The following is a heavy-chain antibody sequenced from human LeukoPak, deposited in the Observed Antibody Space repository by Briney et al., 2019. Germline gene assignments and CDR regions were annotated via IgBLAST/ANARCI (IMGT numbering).Heavy chain of an antibody. D-gene: IGHD1-26*01. CDR3: ARDSGSSPTFDY. CDR1: GGPISNSY. V-gene: IGHV4-59*01. Sequence: SETLSLTCTVSGGPISNSYWSWIRQPPGKGLEWIAYIYYTGNTKYNPSLKSRVTISVDTSKNQFSLRLSSVTAADTAVYYCARDSGSSPTFDYWGQGTPVTVSS. CDR2: IYYTGNT. J-gene: IGHJ4*02.